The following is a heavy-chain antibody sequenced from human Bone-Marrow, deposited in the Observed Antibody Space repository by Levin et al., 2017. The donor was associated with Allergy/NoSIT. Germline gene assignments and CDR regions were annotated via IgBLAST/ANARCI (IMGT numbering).Heavy chain of an antibody. J-gene: IGHJ4*02. CDR1: GYTFTTYA. CDR2: INAGNGNT. D-gene: IGHD2-15*01. CDR3: ARARGGCSGDSCYSDFDY. Sequence: ASVKVSCKTSGYTFTTYAMHWVRQAPGQGLEWMGWINAGNGNTKYSQKFQDRVTITRDTSASTAYLELSSLKSEDTAVYYCARARGGCSGDSCYSDFDYWGQGTLVTVSS. V-gene: IGHV1-3*01.